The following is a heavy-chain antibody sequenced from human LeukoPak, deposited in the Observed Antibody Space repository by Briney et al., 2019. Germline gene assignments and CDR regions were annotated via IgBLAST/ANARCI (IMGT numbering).Heavy chain of an antibody. D-gene: IGHD6-19*01. CDR1: GGSFSGYY. V-gene: IGHV4-34*01. CDR2: INHSGST. J-gene: IGHJ5*02. Sequence: PSETLSLTCAVYGGSFSGYYWSWIRQPPGKGLEWIGEINHSGSTNYNPSLKSRVTISVDTSKNQFSLKPSSVTAADTAVYYCARGPPIAVAVIPPWFDPWGQGTLVTVSS. CDR3: ARGPPIAVAVIPPWFDP.